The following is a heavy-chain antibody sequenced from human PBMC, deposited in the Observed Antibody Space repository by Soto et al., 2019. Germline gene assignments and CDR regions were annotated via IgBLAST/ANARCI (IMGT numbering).Heavy chain of an antibody. D-gene: IGHD1-26*01. CDR2: VSGDTGST. CDR3: AKDGSGSYQPTFFDY. J-gene: IGHJ4*02. Sequence: ESGGGLVQPGGSLRLSCAVSGITFSSYAMSWVRQAPGKGLEWVSGVSGDTGSTFYADSVKGRCIVSRDNSKNTLYLNMNSLRADDTAVYYCAKDGSGSYQPTFFDYWGQGTLVTVSS. V-gene: IGHV3-23*01. CDR1: GITFSSYA.